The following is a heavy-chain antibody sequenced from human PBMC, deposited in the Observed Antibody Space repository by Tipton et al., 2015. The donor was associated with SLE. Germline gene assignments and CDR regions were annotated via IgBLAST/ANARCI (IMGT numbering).Heavy chain of an antibody. CDR2: ISSSSSYI. CDR3: ARVGTIYGSGNFDL. CDR1: GFTFSSYA. D-gene: IGHD3-10*01. V-gene: IGHV3-21*01. J-gene: IGHJ2*01. Sequence: SLRLSCSASGFTFSSYAMHWVRQAPGKGLDWVSSISSSSSYIYYADSVKGRFTISRDNAKNSLYLQMNSLRAEDTAVYYCARVGTIYGSGNFDLWGRGTLVTVSS.